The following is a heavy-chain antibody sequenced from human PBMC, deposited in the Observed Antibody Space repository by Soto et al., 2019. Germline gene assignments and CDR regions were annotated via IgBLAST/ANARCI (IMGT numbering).Heavy chain of an antibody. Sequence: PSETLSLTCTVSGGSISSYYWSWIRQPPGKGLEWIGYIYYSGSTNYNPSLKSRVTISVDTSKNQFSLKLSSVTAADTAVYYCARLVGEQWLVRGKVNWLDPSGQGTLVTVYS. J-gene: IGHJ5*02. CDR1: GGSISSYY. D-gene: IGHD6-19*01. CDR3: ARLVGEQWLVRGKVNWLDP. V-gene: IGHV4-59*01. CDR2: IYYSGST.